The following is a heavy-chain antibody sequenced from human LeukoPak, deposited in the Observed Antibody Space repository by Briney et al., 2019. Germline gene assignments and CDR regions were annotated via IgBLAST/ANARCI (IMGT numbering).Heavy chain of an antibody. V-gene: IGHV4-39*01. D-gene: IGHD1-14*01. CDR3: ARQPLRGPVSGEDY. Sequence: SETLSLTCTVSGGSISSSSYYWGWIRQPPGKGLEWIGSIYYSGSTYYNPSLKSRVTISVDTSKNQFSLKLSSVTAADTAVYYCARQPLRGPVSGEDYWGQGILVTVSS. J-gene: IGHJ4*02. CDR2: IYYSGST. CDR1: GGSISSSSYY.